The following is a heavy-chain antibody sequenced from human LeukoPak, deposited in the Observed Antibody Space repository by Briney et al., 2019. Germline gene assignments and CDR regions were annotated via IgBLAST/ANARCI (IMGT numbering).Heavy chain of an antibody. CDR1: GYSFTSYW. CDR2: IYPGDSDT. V-gene: IGHV5-51*01. CDR3: ARHTTRDCSGGSCYPGWGMDV. Sequence: GESLKISCKGSGYSFTSYWIGWVRQMPGKGLEWMGIIYPGDSDTRYSPSFQGQVTISADKSISTAYLQWSSLKASDTAMYYCARHTTRDCSGGSCYPGWGMDVWGQGTTVTVSS. J-gene: IGHJ6*02. D-gene: IGHD2-15*01.